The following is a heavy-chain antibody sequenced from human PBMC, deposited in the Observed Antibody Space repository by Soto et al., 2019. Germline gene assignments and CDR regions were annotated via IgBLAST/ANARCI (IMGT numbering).Heavy chain of an antibody. D-gene: IGHD6-6*01. CDR3: ARESRGSSSSDY. CDR2: IYYTGST. J-gene: IGHJ4*02. Sequence: SETLSLTCTVSGGSVSSESHYWSWIRQTPGKGLEWIGYIYYTGSTNYNPSLKGRVTMSVDTSRDQVSLRLSSVTAADTAVYYCARESRGSSSSDYWGQGTLVTV. V-gene: IGHV4-61*01. CDR1: GGSVSSESHY.